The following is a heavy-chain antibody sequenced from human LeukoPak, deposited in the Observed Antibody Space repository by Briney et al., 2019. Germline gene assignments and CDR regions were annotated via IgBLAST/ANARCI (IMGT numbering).Heavy chain of an antibody. CDR1: GGSFSGYY. Sequence: SETLSLTCAVYGGSFSGYYWSWIRQPPGKGLEWIGEINHSGSTNYNPSLKSRVTISVDTSKNQFSLKLSSVTAADTAVYYCARGRWSSGYYYETFDYWGQGTLVTVSS. CDR3: ARGRWSSGYYYETFDY. J-gene: IGHJ4*02. CDR2: INHSGST. V-gene: IGHV4-34*01. D-gene: IGHD3-22*01.